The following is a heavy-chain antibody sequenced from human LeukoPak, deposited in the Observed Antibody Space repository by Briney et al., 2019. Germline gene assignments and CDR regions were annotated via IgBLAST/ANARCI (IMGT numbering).Heavy chain of an antibody. Sequence: SETLSLTCSVSGYFISSGYYWGWIRQPPGKGLEWIGSMYHSGDTFYNPSLRSRVTLSVDTSKNQFSLRLSSVTAADTAVYYCARWDTATVKSYFDYWGQGTLVTVSS. CDR2: MYHSGDT. J-gene: IGHJ4*02. CDR1: GYFISSGYY. CDR3: ARWDTATVKSYFDY. V-gene: IGHV4-38-2*01. D-gene: IGHD5-18*01.